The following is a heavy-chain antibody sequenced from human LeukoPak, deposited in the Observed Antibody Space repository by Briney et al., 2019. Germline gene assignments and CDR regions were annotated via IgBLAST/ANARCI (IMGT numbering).Heavy chain of an antibody. D-gene: IGHD3-3*01. Sequence: GGSLRLSCAASGFTFSSYAMSWVRQAPGKGLEWVSAISGSGGSTYYADSVKGRFTISRDNSKNTLYLQMNSLRAEDTAVYYCAKEGRVYDFWSGYDYMDVWGKGTTVTVSS. J-gene: IGHJ6*03. CDR2: ISGSGGST. V-gene: IGHV3-23*01. CDR3: AKEGRVYDFWSGYDYMDV. CDR1: GFTFSSYA.